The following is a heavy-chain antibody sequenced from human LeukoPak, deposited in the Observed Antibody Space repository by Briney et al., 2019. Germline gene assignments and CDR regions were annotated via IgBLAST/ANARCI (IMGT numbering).Heavy chain of an antibody. Sequence: SETLSLTCTVSGGSISSYYWSWIRQPPGKGLEWIGNIYYSGSTNYNPSLKSRVTISLDMSKDQFSLKLSSVTAADTAVYYCARSPLYYYQSSGHYYFDYWGQGTLVTVSS. CDR3: ARSPLYYYQSSGHYYFDY. CDR1: GGSISSYY. D-gene: IGHD3-22*01. CDR2: IYYSGST. J-gene: IGHJ4*02. V-gene: IGHV4-59*01.